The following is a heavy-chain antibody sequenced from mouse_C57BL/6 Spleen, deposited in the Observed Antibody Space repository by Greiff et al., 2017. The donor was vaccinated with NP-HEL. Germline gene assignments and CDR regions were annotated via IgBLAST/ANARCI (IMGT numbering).Heavy chain of an antibody. J-gene: IGHJ4*01. Sequence: QVQLQQPGAELVRPGSSVKLSCKASGYTFTSYWMHWVKQRPIQGLEWIGNIDPSDSETHYNQKFKDKATLTVDKSSSTAYMQLSSLTSEYSAVYYCARHGSSHYYAMDYWGQGTSVTVSS. CDR2: IDPSDSET. D-gene: IGHD1-1*01. CDR1: GYTFTSYW. CDR3: ARHGSSHYYAMDY. V-gene: IGHV1-52*01.